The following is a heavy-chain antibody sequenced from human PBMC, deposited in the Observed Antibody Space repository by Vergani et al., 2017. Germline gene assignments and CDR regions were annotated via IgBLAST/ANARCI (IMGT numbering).Heavy chain of an antibody. CDR3: AREASSGFYDYFDY. Sequence: EVQLLESGGDLVQPGGSLRLSCAGNGFIFDSNGMSCVRQVPGKGLEWVSGINWNGDNTGYADSVKGRFTISRDNAKNSLYLQMNSLRVEDTALYYCAREASSGFYDYFDYWGQGTLVTVSS. CDR1: GFIFDSNG. V-gene: IGHV3-20*04. CDR2: INWNGDNT. D-gene: IGHD6-19*01. J-gene: IGHJ4*02.